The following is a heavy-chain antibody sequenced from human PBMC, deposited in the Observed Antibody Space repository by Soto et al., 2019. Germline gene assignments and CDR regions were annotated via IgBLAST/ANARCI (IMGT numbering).Heavy chain of an antibody. Sequence: ETLSLTCTVSGGSISSSSYYWGWIRQPPGKGLEWVSGISSSGDSTDYADSVKGRFTISRDNSKNTLYLQMNSLRDYDTAVYYCAKSQIASTGQSRFDPWGQGALVTVSS. CDR1: GGSISSSSYY. CDR3: AKSQIASTGQSRFDP. D-gene: IGHD6-13*01. V-gene: IGHV3-23*01. J-gene: IGHJ5*02. CDR2: ISSSGDST.